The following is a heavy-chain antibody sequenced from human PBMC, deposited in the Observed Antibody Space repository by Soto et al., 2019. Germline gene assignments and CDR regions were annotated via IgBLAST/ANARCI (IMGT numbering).Heavy chain of an antibody. CDR1: GFTFRSYA. CDR2: ISVSGGST. D-gene: IGHD3-3*01. V-gene: IGHV3-23*01. J-gene: IGHJ4*02. Sequence: GGSLRLSCAASGFTFRSYAMSWVRQAPGKGLGWVSVISVSGGSTYYADPVKGRFTISRDNSKNTLYLHMNSLRAEDTAVYYCAAVPVLRFLKWLPAYFDYWGQGTLVTVSS. CDR3: AAVPVLRFLKWLPAYFDY.